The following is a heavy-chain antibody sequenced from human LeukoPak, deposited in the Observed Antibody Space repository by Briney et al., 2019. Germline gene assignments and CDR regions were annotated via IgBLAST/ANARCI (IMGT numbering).Heavy chain of an antibody. CDR1: GSRFTSYW. CDR3: ARHDQLVATIGY. Sequence: GGSPQISRQGSGSRFTSYWIGWVRPVPGKGLEWMGIIYPGDYDTRYSPSFQGQVTISADKSISTAYLQWSSLKASDTAMYYCARHDQLVATIGYWGQGTLVTVSS. V-gene: IGHV5-51*01. CDR2: IYPGDYDT. D-gene: IGHD5-12*01. J-gene: IGHJ4*02.